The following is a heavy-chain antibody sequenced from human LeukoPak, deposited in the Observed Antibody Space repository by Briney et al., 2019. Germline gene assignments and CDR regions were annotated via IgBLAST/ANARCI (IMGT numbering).Heavy chain of an antibody. J-gene: IGHJ6*03. CDR1: GYTFTSYG. CDR2: INPNSGGT. Sequence: GASVKVSCKASGYTFTSYGISWVRQAPGQGLEWMGWINPNSGGTNYAQKFQGRVTMTRDTSISTAYMELSRLRSDDTAVYYCARDLIAAAGTYYYYYMDVWGKGTTVTVSS. D-gene: IGHD6-13*01. V-gene: IGHV1-2*02. CDR3: ARDLIAAAGTYYYYYMDV.